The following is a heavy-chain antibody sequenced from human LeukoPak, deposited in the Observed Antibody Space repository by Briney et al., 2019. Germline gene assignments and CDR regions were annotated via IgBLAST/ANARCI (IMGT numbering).Heavy chain of an antibody. Sequence: SETLSLTCAVSGGSISSSSWWSWVRQPPGKGLEWIGEIHHGGSTNYNPSLKSRATISVDKSKNQFSLKLSSVTAADTALYYCARVDTGLTASYFDYWGQGTLVTVSS. CDR1: GGSISSSSW. V-gene: IGHV4-4*02. CDR3: ARVDTGLTASYFDY. J-gene: IGHJ4*02. D-gene: IGHD5-18*01. CDR2: IHHGGST.